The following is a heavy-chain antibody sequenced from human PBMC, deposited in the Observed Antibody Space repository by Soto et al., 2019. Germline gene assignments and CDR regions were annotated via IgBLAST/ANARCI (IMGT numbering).Heavy chain of an antibody. CDR2: TSAYNGKT. Sequence: GASVKVSCKASGYTFSSYGITWVRQAPGQGLEWMGWTSAYNGKTNYAQKLQGRVTMTTDTSTSTAYMELRSLRSDDTAVYYCARGGSNYYYYGMDVWGQGTTVTVSS. V-gene: IGHV1-18*01. CDR3: ARGGSNYYYYGMDV. CDR1: GYTFSSYG. J-gene: IGHJ6*02.